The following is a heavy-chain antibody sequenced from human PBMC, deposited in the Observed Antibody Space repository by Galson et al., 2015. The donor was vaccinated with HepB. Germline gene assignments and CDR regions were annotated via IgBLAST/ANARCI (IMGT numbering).Heavy chain of an antibody. D-gene: IGHD3-9*01. CDR2: IDPSDSYT. Sequence: QSGAEVKKPGESLRISCKGSGYSFTSYWISWVRQMPGKGLEWMGRIDPSDSYTNYSPSFQGHVTISADKSISTAYLQWSSLKASDTAMYYCAKYHDILTGYSPLGYWGQGTLVTVSS. CDR1: GYSFTSYW. CDR3: AKYHDILTGYSPLGY. V-gene: IGHV5-10-1*01. J-gene: IGHJ4*02.